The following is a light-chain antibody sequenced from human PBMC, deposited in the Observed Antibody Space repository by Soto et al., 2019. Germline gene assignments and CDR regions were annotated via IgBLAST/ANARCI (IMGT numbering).Light chain of an antibody. CDR2: SNN. V-gene: IGLV1-44*01. CDR3: AAWDDSLNGPNYV. Sequence: QSVLTQPPSASGTPGQRVTISCSGSSSNIGSNTVNWYQRPPGTAPELLIYSNNQRPSGVPDRFSGSKSGTSASLAISGLQSEDEADYYCAAWDDSLNGPNYVFGTGTKVTV. J-gene: IGLJ1*01. CDR1: SSNIGSNT.